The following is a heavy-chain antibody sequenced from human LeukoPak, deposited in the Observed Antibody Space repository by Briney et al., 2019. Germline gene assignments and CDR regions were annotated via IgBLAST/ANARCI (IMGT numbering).Heavy chain of an antibody. CDR2: ISRGIGTI. CDR1: GFTFNTHS. J-gene: IGHJ4*02. V-gene: IGHV3-48*01. CDR3: ARISDGYSGSDY. Sequence: GGSLRLSCAVSGFTFNTHSMKWVRQAPGKGLEWIAYISRGIGTIHYADSVKGRFTISRDNAKNSVYLQMNSLKAEDTAVYYCARISDGYSGSDYWGQGTLVTVSS. D-gene: IGHD1-26*01.